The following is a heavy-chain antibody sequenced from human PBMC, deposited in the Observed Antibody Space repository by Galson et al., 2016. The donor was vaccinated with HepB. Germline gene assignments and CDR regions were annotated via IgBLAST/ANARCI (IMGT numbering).Heavy chain of an antibody. CDR2: IIPIFGTP. J-gene: IGHJ5*02. D-gene: IGHD6-19*01. V-gene: IGHV1-69*06. Sequence: SVKVSCKASGGTFNSYAISWVRQAPGQGLEWMGGIIPIFGTPNYAQRLQGRVTITADIPKDTTYMGLRSLTSEDTAVYYCARGAEQGLVRSPMDLWGQGTVVTVSS. CDR1: GGTFNSYA. CDR3: ARGAEQGLVRSPMDL.